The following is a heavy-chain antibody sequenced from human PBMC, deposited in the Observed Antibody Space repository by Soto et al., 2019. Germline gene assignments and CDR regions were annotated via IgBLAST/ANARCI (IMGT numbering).Heavy chain of an antibody. CDR1: GYTFTGHY. D-gene: IGHD3-3*02. Sequence: ASVKVSCKTSGYTFTGHYIHWVRQAPQQGPEWMGEVGPESGATRYAQKFRGRVTMTMDTSITTVYMELKNLSPDDTAVYYCGRGRSGQIFIFYWGQGTPVTVSS. CDR3: GRGRSGQIFIFY. CDR2: VGPESGAT. V-gene: IGHV1-2*02. J-gene: IGHJ4*02.